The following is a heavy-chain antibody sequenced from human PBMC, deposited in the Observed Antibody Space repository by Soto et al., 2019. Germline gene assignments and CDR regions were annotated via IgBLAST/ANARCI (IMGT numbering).Heavy chain of an antibody. V-gene: IGHV4-39*01. CDR2: IYYSGST. J-gene: IGHJ5*02. Sequence: QLQLQESGPGLVKPSETLSLTCTVSGGSISSSSYYWGWIRQPPGKGLEWIGIIYYSGSTYYNPSITSRVTISVDTSKNHFSLKLSSVTAADTDVYYCARHEPLRSKNWFDPWGQGTLVTVSS. CDR3: ARHEPLRSKNWFDP. CDR1: GGSISSSSYY. D-gene: IGHD1-26*01.